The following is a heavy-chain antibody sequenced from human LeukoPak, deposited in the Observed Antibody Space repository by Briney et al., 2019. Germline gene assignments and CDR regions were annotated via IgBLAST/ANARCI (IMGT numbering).Heavy chain of an antibody. CDR2: ISSSGSTI. J-gene: IGHJ6*02. CDR3: ASDQGAGTYYYYGMDV. Sequence: GGSLRLSCAASGFTFSDYYMSWIRQAPGKGLEWVSYISSSGSTIYYADSVKGRFTISRDNSKNTLYLQMNSPRAEDTAVYYCASDQGAGTYYYYGMDVWGQGTTVTVSS. D-gene: IGHD6-19*01. V-gene: IGHV3-11*01. CDR1: GFTFSDYY.